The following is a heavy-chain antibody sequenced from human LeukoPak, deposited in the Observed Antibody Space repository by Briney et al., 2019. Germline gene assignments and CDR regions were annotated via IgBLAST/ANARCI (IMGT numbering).Heavy chain of an antibody. CDR2: ISGSGGST. Sequence: GGSLRLSCAASGFTFSSYAMSWVRQAPGKGLEWVSAISGSGGSTYYADSAKGRFTISRDNSKNTLYLQMNSLRAEDTAVYYCAKYYYDFWSGYPNYFDYWGQGTLVTVSS. J-gene: IGHJ4*02. CDR3: AKYYYDFWSGYPNYFDY. D-gene: IGHD3-3*01. V-gene: IGHV3-23*01. CDR1: GFTFSSYA.